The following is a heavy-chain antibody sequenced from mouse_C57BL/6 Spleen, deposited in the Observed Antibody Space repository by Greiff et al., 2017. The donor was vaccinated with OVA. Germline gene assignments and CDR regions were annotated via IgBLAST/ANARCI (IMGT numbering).Heavy chain of an antibody. V-gene: IGHV3-6*01. CDR3: ARRSSGGYYFDY. CDR1: GYSITSGYY. Sequence: EVQRVESGPGLVKPSQSLSLTCSVTGYSITSGYYWNWIRQFPGNKLEWMGYISYDGSNKYNPSLKNRISITRDTSKNQFFLKLNSVTTEDTATYDCARRSSGGYYFDYWGQGTTLTVSS. D-gene: IGHD1-1*01. CDR2: ISYDGSN. J-gene: IGHJ2*01.